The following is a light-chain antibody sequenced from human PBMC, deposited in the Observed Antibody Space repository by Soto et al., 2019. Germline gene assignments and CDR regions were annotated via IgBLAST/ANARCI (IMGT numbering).Light chain of an antibody. CDR1: SSDVGNYKY. J-gene: IGLJ2*01. Sequence: QSALTQSPSASGSPGQSVTISCTGTSSDVGNYKYVSWYQQHPGKAPKLMIYEVSKRPSGVPDRFSGSKSGNTASLTVSGLQVEDEADYYCSSYAGSSTVVFGGGTKLTVL. CDR2: EVS. CDR3: SSYAGSSTVV. V-gene: IGLV2-8*01.